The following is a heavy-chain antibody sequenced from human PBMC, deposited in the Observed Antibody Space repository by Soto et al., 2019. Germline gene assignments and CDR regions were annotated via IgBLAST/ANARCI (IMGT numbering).Heavy chain of an antibody. J-gene: IGHJ3*02. CDR1: GFTFSSYG. CDR2: ISYDGSNK. Sequence: GGSLRLSCAASGFTFSSYGMHWVRPAPGKGLEWVAVISYDGSNKYCADSVKGRFTISRDNSKNTLYLQMNSLRAADTAVYYCAKAMVVVTAISGGGGFDKWGQGTLVTVS. D-gene: IGHD2-21*02. CDR3: AKAMVVVTAISGGGGFDK. V-gene: IGHV3-30*18.